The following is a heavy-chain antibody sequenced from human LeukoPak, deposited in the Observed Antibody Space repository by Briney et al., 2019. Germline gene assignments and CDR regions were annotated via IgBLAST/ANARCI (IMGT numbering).Heavy chain of an antibody. CDR1: GGTFSSYA. D-gene: IGHD5-18*01. Sequence: ASVKVSCKASGGTFSSYAISWVRQAPGQGLEWMGWISAYNGNTNYAQKLQGRVTMTTDTSTSTAYMELRSLRSDDTAVYYCARYPAMVMGFYYYYYMDVWGKGTTVTISS. CDR2: ISAYNGNT. CDR3: ARYPAMVMGFYYYYYMDV. V-gene: IGHV1-18*01. J-gene: IGHJ6*03.